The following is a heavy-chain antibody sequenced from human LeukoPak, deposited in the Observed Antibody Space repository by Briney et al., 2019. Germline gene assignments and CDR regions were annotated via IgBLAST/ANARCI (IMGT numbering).Heavy chain of an antibody. V-gene: IGHV1-46*01. CDR3: ARDAGYYVSGSSLDY. J-gene: IGHJ4*02. CDR2: ISPSGDST. CDR1: GNTFTRNY. D-gene: IGHD3-10*01. Sequence: ASVKVSCKASGNTFTRNYIQWVRQAPGQGLEWMGIISPSGDSTTYAQKFQGRVTMTRDTSTRTVYMELSSLRSEDTAVYYCARDAGYYVSGSSLDYWGQGNLVTVSS.